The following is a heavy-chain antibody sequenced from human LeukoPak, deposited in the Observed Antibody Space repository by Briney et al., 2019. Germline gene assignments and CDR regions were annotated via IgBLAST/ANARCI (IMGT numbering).Heavy chain of an antibody. CDR2: ISYDGSSK. CDR1: GFTFSSYG. V-gene: IGHV3-30*18. D-gene: IGHD6-13*01. Sequence: TGGSLRLSCAASGFTFSSYGMHWVRQAPGKGLEWVAVISYDGSSKYYADSVKGRFTISRDNSKNTLYLQMNSLRAEDTAVYYCAKDRDSSSWYYFDYWGQGTLVTVSS. CDR3: AKDRDSSSWYYFDY. J-gene: IGHJ4*02.